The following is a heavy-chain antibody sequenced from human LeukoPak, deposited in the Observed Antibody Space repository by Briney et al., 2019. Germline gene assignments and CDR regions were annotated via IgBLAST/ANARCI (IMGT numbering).Heavy chain of an antibody. CDR1: GFSVSSVYY. CDR3: ARAFGCYPGICGFDI. CDR2: IYRSGST. V-gene: IGHV4-38-2*02. J-gene: IGHJ3*02. D-gene: IGHD2-15*01. Sequence: SETLSLTCTVSGFSVSSVYYWGWIRQPPGKGLEWIGSIYRSGSTYYNPSLKSRVTISVDTSKNQFSLKLNSVTAADTAMYYCARAFGCYPGICGFDIWGQGTMVTVSS.